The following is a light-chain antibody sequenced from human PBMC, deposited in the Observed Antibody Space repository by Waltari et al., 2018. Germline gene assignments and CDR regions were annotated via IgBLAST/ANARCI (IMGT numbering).Light chain of an antibody. CDR3: QHYNNRPPYS. Sequence: EIELTQSPATLSASPGERVTLSCRASQGISNNLVWYQHKPGQSPRLLIYGASARATGVPERFSGSGYRTEFTLPISSLQSEDFAVYYCQHYNNRPPYSFGQGTKLDIK. J-gene: IGKJ2*03. V-gene: IGKV3-15*01. CDR1: QGISNN. CDR2: GAS.